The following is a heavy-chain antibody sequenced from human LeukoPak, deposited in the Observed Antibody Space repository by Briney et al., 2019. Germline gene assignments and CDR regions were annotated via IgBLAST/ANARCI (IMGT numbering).Heavy chain of an antibody. Sequence: GGSLRLSCAASGFTFSSYWMHWVRQAPGKGLVWVSRINRDASTTTYADSVKGRFTVSRDNAKNTLNLQMNSLRAEDTAVYYCARGGDYYDSSGYLWRPAEIDYWGQGTLVTVSS. CDR2: INRDASTT. CDR3: ARGGDYYDSSGYLWRPAEIDY. D-gene: IGHD3-22*01. V-gene: IGHV3-74*03. CDR1: GFTFSSYW. J-gene: IGHJ4*02.